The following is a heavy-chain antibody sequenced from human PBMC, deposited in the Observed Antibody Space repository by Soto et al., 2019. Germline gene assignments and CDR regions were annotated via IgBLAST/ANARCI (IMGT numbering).Heavy chain of an antibody. V-gene: IGHV1-3*01. CDR2: INAGNGNT. Sequence: QRLEWMGWINAGNGNTKYSQKFQGRVTITRDTSASTAYMELSSLRSEDTAVYYCARGQQLVRNRNWFDPWGQGTLVTVS. D-gene: IGHD6-13*01. J-gene: IGHJ5*02. CDR3: ARGQQLVRNRNWFDP.